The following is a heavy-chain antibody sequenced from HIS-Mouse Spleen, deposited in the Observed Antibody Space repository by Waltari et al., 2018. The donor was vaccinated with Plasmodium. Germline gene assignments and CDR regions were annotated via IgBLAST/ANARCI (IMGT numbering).Heavy chain of an antibody. CDR2: INHSGST. CDR1: GGSFSGYS. Sequence: QVQLQQWGAGLLKPSEPLSPTCAVYGGSFSGYSCSWIPQPPGKGREWIGEINHSGSTNYNPSLKRRVTISVDTSKNQFSLKLSSVTAADTAVYYCARGLRGHYWYFDLWGRGTLVTVSS. J-gene: IGHJ2*01. D-gene: IGHD3-10*01. V-gene: IGHV4-34*01. CDR3: ARGLRGHYWYFDL.